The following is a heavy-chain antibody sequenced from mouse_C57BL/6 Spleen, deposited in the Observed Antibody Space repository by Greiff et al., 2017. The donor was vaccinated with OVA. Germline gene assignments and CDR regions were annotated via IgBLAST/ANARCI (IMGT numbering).Heavy chain of an antibody. J-gene: IGHJ2*01. CDR3: TAGGSMVTTERYFDY. D-gene: IGHD2-2*01. V-gene: IGHV1-15*01. CDR1: GYTFTDYE. Sequence: VQLQQSGAELVRPGASVTLSCKASGYTFTDYEMHWVKQTPVHGLEWIGAIDPETGGTAYNQKFKGKAILTADKSSSPAYMELRSLTSEDSAVYYCTAGGSMVTTERYFDYGGQGTTLTVSS. CDR2: IDPETGGT.